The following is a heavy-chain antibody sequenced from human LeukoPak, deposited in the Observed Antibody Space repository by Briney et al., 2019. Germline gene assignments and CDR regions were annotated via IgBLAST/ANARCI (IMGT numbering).Heavy chain of an antibody. CDR1: GGSISSYY. Sequence: SETLSLTCTVSGGSISSYYWSWIRQPPGKGLEYIAYIYYSGSTNYNPSLKSRVTISVDTSKNQFSLKLSSVTAADTAVYYCARGLPQQWLIDYWGQGTLVTVSS. CDR3: ARGLPQQWLIDY. CDR2: IYYSGST. D-gene: IGHD6-19*01. J-gene: IGHJ4*02. V-gene: IGHV4-59*01.